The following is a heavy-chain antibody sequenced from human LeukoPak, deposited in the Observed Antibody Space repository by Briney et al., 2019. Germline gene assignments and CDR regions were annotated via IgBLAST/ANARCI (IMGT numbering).Heavy chain of an antibody. CDR1: GFTFSSYA. J-gene: IGHJ4*02. Sequence: PGRSLRLSCAASGFTFSSYAMHWVRQAPGKGLEWVSSISPPSRYIYYADSVKGRFTISRDNAKNSLYLQMNSLRAEDTAVYYCAGQGEYTMIVESPFDYWGQGTLVTVSS. V-gene: IGHV3-21*01. CDR3: AGQGEYTMIVESPFDY. D-gene: IGHD3-22*01. CDR2: ISPPSRYI.